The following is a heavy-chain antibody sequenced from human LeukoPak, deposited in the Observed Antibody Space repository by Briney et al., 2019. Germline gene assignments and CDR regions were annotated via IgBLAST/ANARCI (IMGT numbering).Heavy chain of an antibody. CDR2: IYYSGTT. CDR3: ARSYYDFWSGNPGFDY. V-gene: IGHV4-59*01. Sequence: SETLSLTCTVSGGSISSYYWSWIRQPPGKGLEWIGYIYYSGTTNYNPSLKSRVTISVDTSKNQFSLKLSSVTAADTAVYYCARSYYDFWSGNPGFDYWGQGTLVTVSS. CDR1: GGSISSYY. D-gene: IGHD3-3*01. J-gene: IGHJ4*02.